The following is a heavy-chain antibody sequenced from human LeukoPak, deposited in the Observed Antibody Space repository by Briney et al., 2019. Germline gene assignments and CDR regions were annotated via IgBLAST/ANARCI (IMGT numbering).Heavy chain of an antibody. D-gene: IGHD2-15*01. J-gene: IGHJ4*02. Sequence: GGSLRLSCAASGFTFSSYGMHWVRQAPGKGLEWVAYIQYDGSNEQYANSVKGRFSISRDSSKNTSYLQMNSLRAEDAAVYYCARAPVTTCSGAYCYPFDYWGQGTLVTVSS. CDR1: GFTFSSYG. V-gene: IGHV3-30*12. CDR3: ARAPVTTCSGAYCYPFDY. CDR2: IQYDGSNE.